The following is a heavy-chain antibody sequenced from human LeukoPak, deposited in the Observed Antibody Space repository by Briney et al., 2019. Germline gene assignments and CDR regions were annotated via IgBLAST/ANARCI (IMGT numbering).Heavy chain of an antibody. J-gene: IGHJ1*01. V-gene: IGHV4-31*03. CDR2: IYYSGST. CDR3: ARTRSGGDAEYFQH. CDR1: GGSISSGGYY. Sequence: PSQTLSLTCTVSGGSISSGGYYWSWIRQHPGKGLEWIGYIYYSGSTYYNPSLKSRVTISVDTSKNQFSLKLSSVTAADTAVYYCARTRSGGDAEYFQHWGQGTLVTVSS. D-gene: IGHD2-21*02.